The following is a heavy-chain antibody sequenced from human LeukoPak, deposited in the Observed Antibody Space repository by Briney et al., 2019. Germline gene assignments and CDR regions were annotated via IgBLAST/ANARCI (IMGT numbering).Heavy chain of an antibody. CDR2: IYYSGST. D-gene: IGHD6-13*01. Sequence: SETLSLTCTVSGGSISSYYWGWIRQPPGKGLEWIGSIYYSGSTYYNPSLKSRVTISVDTSKNQFSLKLNSVTAADTAVYYCARRTAAAGFFDYWGQGTLVTVSS. CDR3: ARRTAAAGFFDY. CDR1: GGSISSYY. V-gene: IGHV4-39*07. J-gene: IGHJ4*02.